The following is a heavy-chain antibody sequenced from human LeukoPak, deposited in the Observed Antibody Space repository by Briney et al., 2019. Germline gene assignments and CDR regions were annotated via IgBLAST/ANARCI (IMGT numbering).Heavy chain of an antibody. J-gene: IGHJ4*02. CDR1: GFIFSNYG. CDR3: ARGRYDSSGYYPIFDY. CDR2: IRYDGSNK. Sequence: PGGSLRLSCAASGFIFSNYGMHWVRQAPGKGLEWVAFIRYDGSNKYYADSVKGRFTISRDNARNSLYLSMNSLRAGDTAVYYCARGRYDSSGYYPIFDYWGQGTLVTVSS. V-gene: IGHV3-30*02. D-gene: IGHD3-22*01.